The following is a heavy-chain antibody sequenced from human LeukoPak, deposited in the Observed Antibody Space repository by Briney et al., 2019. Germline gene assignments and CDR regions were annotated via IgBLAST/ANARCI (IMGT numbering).Heavy chain of an antibody. CDR3: ARDPGRRGYSYLNAFDI. Sequence: SVKVSCKASGGTFSSYAISWVRQAPGQGLEWMGGIIPIFGTANYAQKFQGRVTITADESTSTAYMELSSLRSEDTAAYYCARDPGRRGYSYLNAFDIWGQGTMVTVSS. CDR2: IIPIFGTA. J-gene: IGHJ3*02. D-gene: IGHD5-18*01. CDR1: GGTFSSYA. V-gene: IGHV1-69*13.